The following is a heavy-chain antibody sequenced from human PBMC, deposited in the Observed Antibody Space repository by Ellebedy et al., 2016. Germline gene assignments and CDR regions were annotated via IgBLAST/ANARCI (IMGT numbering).Heavy chain of an antibody. CDR2: ISGSAYSI. J-gene: IGHJ4*02. V-gene: IGHV3-23*01. Sequence: GESLKISXAASGFTFTTFAMSWVRQAPGKGLEWVSSISGSAYSIYYADSVKGRFTISRDNSKNTLYLQMNSLRAEDTAVYYCRQGHYFGYWGQGTLVTVSS. CDR3: RQGHYFGY. CDR1: GFTFTTFA.